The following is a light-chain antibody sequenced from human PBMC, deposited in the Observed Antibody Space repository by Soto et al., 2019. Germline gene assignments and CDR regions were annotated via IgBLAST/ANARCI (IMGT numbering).Light chain of an antibody. CDR1: QSISSW. J-gene: IGKJ1*01. Sequence: GDRVTITCRASQSISSWLAWYQQKPGKAPKLLIYDASSLESGVPSRFSGSGSGTEFTLTISSLQPDDFATYYCQQYNGYSQTFGQGTKVEIK. CDR3: QQYNGYSQT. V-gene: IGKV1-5*01. CDR2: DAS.